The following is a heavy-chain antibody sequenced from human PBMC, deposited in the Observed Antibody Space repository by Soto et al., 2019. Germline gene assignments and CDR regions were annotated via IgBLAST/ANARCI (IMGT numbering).Heavy chain of an antibody. V-gene: IGHV3-23*01. J-gene: IGHJ3*02. CDR3: AHPRGYGVFDAYDI. CDR1: GFTFSTYA. D-gene: IGHD4-17*01. Sequence: PGGSLRLSCVASGFTFSTYAMSWVRQAPGKGLEWVSALTPSGDETYYADSVKGRFTISIDNTMNALYLQMNSLRIEDTAVYYCAHPRGYGVFDAYDIWGQGTMVTVSS. CDR2: LTPSGDET.